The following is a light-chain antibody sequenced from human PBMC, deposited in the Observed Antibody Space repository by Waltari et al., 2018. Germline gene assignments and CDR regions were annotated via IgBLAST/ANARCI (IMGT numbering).Light chain of an antibody. CDR2: KTS. J-gene: IGKJ2*01. CDR1: QTIGGW. V-gene: IGKV1-5*03. CDR3: QQYKISPCL. Sequence: DIRLTQFPPTLSASVGDRVTITCRASQTIGGWLAWYQQKPGKAPILLIYKTSNLQTGVPSRFSGSGYGTDFTLTISSLQPDDSATYYCQQYKISPCLFGQGTKLGL.